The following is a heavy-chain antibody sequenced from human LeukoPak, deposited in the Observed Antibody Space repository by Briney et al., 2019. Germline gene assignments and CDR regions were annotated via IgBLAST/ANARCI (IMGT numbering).Heavy chain of an antibody. D-gene: IGHD6-19*01. Sequence: SVKVSRKASGGTFSSYAISWVRQAPGQGLEWMGGIIPIFGTANYAQKFQGRVTITTDESTSTAYMELSSLRSEDTAVYYCARDEAVAGYFDLWGRGTLVTVSS. CDR1: GGTFSSYA. J-gene: IGHJ2*01. V-gene: IGHV1-69*05. CDR2: IIPIFGTA. CDR3: ARDEAVAGYFDL.